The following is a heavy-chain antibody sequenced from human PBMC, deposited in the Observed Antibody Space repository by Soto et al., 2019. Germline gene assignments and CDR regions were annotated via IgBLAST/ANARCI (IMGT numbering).Heavy chain of an antibody. V-gene: IGHV4-30-4*01. CDR2: IYYSGST. J-gene: IGHJ4*02. D-gene: IGHD3-22*01. CDR3: ARELEGYYDSSGYYPVGYFDY. Sequence: SETLSLTCTVSGGSISSGDYYWSWIRQPPGKGLEWIGYIYYSGSTYYNPSLKSRVTISVDTSKNQFSLKLSSVTAADTAVYYCARELEGYYDSSGYYPVGYFDYWGQGTLVTVSS. CDR1: GGSISSGDYY.